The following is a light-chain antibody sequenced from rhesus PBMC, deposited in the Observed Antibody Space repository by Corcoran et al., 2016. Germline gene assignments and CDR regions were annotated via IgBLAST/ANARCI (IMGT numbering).Light chain of an antibody. CDR2: KAS. V-gene: IGKV1-74*01. CDR1: ENIYNY. J-gene: IGKJ2*01. Sequence: DIQMTQSPSSLSASVGDRVTITCRASENIYNYLNWYQHKPGKAPKLLIYKASTFQSGVPSMFSGSGDGTDDSFTISSLQSADVATYYCQHTYGTPYSFGQGTKVEIK. CDR3: QHTYGTPYS.